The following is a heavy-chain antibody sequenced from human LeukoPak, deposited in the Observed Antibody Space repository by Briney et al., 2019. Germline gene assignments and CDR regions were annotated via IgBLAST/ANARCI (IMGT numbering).Heavy chain of an antibody. Sequence: PSETLSLTCTVSGGSISSYYWSWIRQPPGKGLEWIGYIYYSGSTNYNPSLKSRVTISVDTSKNQFSLKLSSVTAADTAVYYCARGQPAAIRYYYYYMDVWGKGTTVTVSS. V-gene: IGHV4-59*01. J-gene: IGHJ6*03. CDR1: GGSISSYY. D-gene: IGHD2-2*02. CDR3: ARGQPAAIRYYYYYMDV. CDR2: IYYSGST.